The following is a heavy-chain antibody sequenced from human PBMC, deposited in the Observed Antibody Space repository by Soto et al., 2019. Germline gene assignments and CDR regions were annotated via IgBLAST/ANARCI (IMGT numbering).Heavy chain of an antibody. J-gene: IGHJ6*02. CDR3: AKDRTPYGDYRYYGMDV. D-gene: IGHD4-17*01. CDR1: GFTFSSYG. V-gene: IGHV3-30*18. CDR2: ISYDGSNK. Sequence: QVQLVESGGGVVQPGRSLRLSCAASGFTFSSYGMHWVRQAPGKGLEWVAVISYDGSNKYYADSVKGRFTISRDNSKNTLYLKMNSLRAEDTAVYYCAKDRTPYGDYRYYGMDVWGQGTTVTVSS.